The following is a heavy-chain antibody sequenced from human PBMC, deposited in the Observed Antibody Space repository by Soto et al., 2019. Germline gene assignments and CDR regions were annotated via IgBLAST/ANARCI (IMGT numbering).Heavy chain of an antibody. J-gene: IGHJ4*02. CDR2: IYSGGAT. D-gene: IGHD1-1*01. CDR3: ARDGTYNWV. V-gene: IGHV3-66*01. CDR1: GFTVSNNY. Sequence: EVQLVESGGGLVQPGGSLRLSWAAPGFTVSNNYMRWVRQAPGKGLAWVSLIYSGGATNYADSVKGRFTISRDNSKNTLYLQMNSQRAEDTAVYYCARDGTYNWVGGQGILVTVSS.